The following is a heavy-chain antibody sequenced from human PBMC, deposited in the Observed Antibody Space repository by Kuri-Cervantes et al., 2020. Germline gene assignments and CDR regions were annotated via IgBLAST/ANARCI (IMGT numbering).Heavy chain of an antibody. CDR2: MYYSGST. D-gene: IGHD1-26*01. J-gene: IGHJ4*02. V-gene: IGHV4-31*03. Sequence: SETLSLTCTVSGGSISSGGYYWSWIRQHPGKGLGWIGYMYYSGSTYYNPSLKSRVTISVDRSKNQFSLKLSSVTAADTAVYYCARGVRWELLLPYFDYWGQGTLVTVSS. CDR1: GGSISSGGYY. CDR3: ARGVRWELLLPYFDY.